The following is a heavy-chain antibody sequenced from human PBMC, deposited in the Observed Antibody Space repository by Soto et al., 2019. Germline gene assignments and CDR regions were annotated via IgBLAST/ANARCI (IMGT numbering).Heavy chain of an antibody. J-gene: IGHJ5*02. CDR3: ARDGPSSTITMVRGFDP. CDR2: IYYSGST. Sequence: QVQLQESGPGLVKPSETLSLTCTVSGGSVSSGSYYWSWIRQPPGKGLEWIGYIYYSGSTNYNPSLNSRVTRSVDTSKNQFSLKLSSVTAADTAVYYCARDGPSSTITMVRGFDPWGQGTLVTVSS. D-gene: IGHD3-10*01. V-gene: IGHV4-61*01. CDR1: GGSVSSGSYY.